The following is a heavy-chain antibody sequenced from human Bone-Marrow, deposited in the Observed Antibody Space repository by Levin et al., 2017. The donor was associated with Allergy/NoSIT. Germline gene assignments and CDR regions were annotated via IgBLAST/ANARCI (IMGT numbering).Heavy chain of an antibody. CDR2: IPSDEVNK. CDR3: ATDQSGRFDP. CDR1: GFDFSHFG. J-gene: IGHJ5*02. Sequence: GGSLGLSCAASGFDFSHFGMQWVRQAPGKGLEWVAIIPSDEVNKYYADSVKGRFTISRDNSKNTLYLQMESLRSEDTAVYFCATDQSGRFDPWGQGTLVTVSS. V-gene: IGHV3-30*03.